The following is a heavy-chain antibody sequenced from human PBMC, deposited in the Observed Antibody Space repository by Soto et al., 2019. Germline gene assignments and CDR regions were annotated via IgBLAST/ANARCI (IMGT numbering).Heavy chain of an antibody. V-gene: IGHV3-72*01. Sequence: EVQLVESGGALVQPGGSLRLSCAASGFTFSDYYMDWVRQAPGKGLEWVGRTKTKGNSYTTEYAASVRGRFTISRDDSKSSLYLQMNSLKIDDTAVYYCTRGLRPYYFDYWGQGTLVTVSS. D-gene: IGHD4-17*01. J-gene: IGHJ4*02. CDR3: TRGLRPYYFDY. CDR1: GFTFSDYY. CDR2: TKTKGNSYTT.